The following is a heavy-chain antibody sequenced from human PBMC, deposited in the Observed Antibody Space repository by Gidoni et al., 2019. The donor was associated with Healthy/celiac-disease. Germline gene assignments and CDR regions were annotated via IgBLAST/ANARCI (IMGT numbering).Heavy chain of an antibody. CDR2: IKQDGSEK. D-gene: IGHD3-3*01. V-gene: IGHV3-7*01. CDR1: GFTFSSYC. CDR3: ARRYPPTYYDFWSGYSNPPLYYYYYMDV. Sequence: EVQLVESGGGLVQPGGSLRLSCAASGFTFSSYCMSWVRQAPGQGLEWVANIKQDGSEKYYVESVKCRCTISRDNAKNSLYLQMNRLRAEDTAVYYCARRYPPTYYDFWSGYSNPPLYYYYYMDVWGKGTTVTVSS. J-gene: IGHJ6*03.